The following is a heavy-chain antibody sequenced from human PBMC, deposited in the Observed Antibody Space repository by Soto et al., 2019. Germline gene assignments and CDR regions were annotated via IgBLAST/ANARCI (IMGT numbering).Heavy chain of an antibody. V-gene: IGHV4-59*01. CDR1: GGSISSYY. CDR2: IYYSGST. D-gene: IGHD6-6*01. CDR3: ARGGSYSRWSLAFDP. J-gene: IGHJ5*02. Sequence: SETLSLTCSVAGGSISSYYWSWIRQPPGKGLEWIGYIYYSGSTNYNPSLKSRVTISVDTSKNQFSLKLSSVTAADTAVYYCARGGSYSRWSLAFDPWGQGTLVTVSS.